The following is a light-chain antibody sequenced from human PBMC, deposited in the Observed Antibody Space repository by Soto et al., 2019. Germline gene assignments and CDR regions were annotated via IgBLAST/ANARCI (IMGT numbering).Light chain of an antibody. CDR2: DVT. J-gene: IGLJ1*01. CDR3: ASYTTISTYV. V-gene: IGLV2-14*01. Sequence: VLTKPASVSGPPGQSITISRTGTSSEVGAYNYVSWYQHHPGKAPRLVIYDVTNRPSGISDRFSGSKSGNTASLTISGLLAEDEADYYCASYTTISTYVCGTGTKVTVL. CDR1: SSEVGAYNY.